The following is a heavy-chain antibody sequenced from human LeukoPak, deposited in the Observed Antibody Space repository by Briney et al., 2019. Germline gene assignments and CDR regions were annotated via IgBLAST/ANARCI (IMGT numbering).Heavy chain of an antibody. Sequence: SETLSLTCTVSGDSITAPKWWSWVRQAPGEGLEWIGEIYHDRTTSFNPSLKSRLTISVGKSANQFFLNLNSVSATDTAVYYCVGRGLYGGTWLFEYWGQGALVIVSS. CDR1: GDSITAPKW. V-gene: IGHV4-4*02. CDR2: IYHDRTT. CDR3: VGRGLYGGTWLFEY. D-gene: IGHD2-8*01. J-gene: IGHJ4*02.